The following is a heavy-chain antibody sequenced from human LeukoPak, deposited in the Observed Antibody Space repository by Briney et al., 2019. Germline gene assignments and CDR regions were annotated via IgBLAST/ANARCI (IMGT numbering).Heavy chain of an antibody. CDR2: IYYSGST. CDR3: ARADYDILTGEEDFDY. J-gene: IGHJ4*02. V-gene: IGHV4-39*07. D-gene: IGHD3-9*01. Sequence: PSETLSLTCTVSGGSISSSSYYWGWIRQPPGKGLEWIGSIYYSGSTYYNPSLKSRVTISVDTSKNQFSLKLSSVTAADTAVYYCARADYDILTGEEDFDYWGQGTLVTVSS. CDR1: GGSISSSSYY.